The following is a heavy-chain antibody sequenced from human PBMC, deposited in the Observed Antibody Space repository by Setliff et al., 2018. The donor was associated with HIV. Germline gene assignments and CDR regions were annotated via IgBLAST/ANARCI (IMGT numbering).Heavy chain of an antibody. CDR2: IQPSEGT. D-gene: IGHD3-10*01. Sequence: SETLSLTCTVSGGSISTDYWTWVRQSAGKGLEWIGRIQPSEGTKYNPSLNSRVTVSIDTPKNQFSLDLTSVTAADTAVYYCARGGYGSGNAYYFADWGQGTLVTVSS. CDR1: GGSISTDY. CDR3: ARGGYGSGNAYYFAD. J-gene: IGHJ4*02. V-gene: IGHV4-4*07.